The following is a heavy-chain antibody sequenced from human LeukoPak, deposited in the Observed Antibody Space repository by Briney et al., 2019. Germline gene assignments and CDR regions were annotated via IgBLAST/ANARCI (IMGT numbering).Heavy chain of an antibody. D-gene: IGHD6-6*01. Sequence: PSETLSLTCAVYGGSFSGYYWSWIRQPPGKGLEWIGEINHSGSTNYNPSLKSRVTISVDTSKNQFSLKLSSVTAADTAVYYCARGRGSSSPEKHFDYWGQGTLVTVSS. CDR2: INHSGST. J-gene: IGHJ4*02. CDR1: GGSFSGYY. CDR3: ARGRGSSSPEKHFDY. V-gene: IGHV4-34*01.